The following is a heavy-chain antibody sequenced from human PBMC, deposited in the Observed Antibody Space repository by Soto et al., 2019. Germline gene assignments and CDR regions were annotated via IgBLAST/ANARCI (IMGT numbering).Heavy chain of an antibody. CDR1: GFTFSSYG. CDR3: ARDGYGGVAGPADYYGMDV. J-gene: IGHJ6*02. CDR2: IWCDGSNK. Sequence: ESGGGVVQPGRSLRLSCAASGFTFSSYGMHWVRQAPGKGLGWVAVIWCDGSNKYYADSVKGRFTISRDNSKNTLYLQMNRLRAEDTAVYYCARDGYGGVAGPADYYGMDVWGQGTTVTVSS. V-gene: IGHV3-33*01. D-gene: IGHD6-19*01.